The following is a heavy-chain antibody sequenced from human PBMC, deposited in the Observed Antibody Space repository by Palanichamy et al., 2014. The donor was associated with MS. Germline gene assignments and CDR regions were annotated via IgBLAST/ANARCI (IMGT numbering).Heavy chain of an antibody. CDR2: IYPSGSA. J-gene: IGHJ3*01. CDR1: GGSVTNSVGYY. D-gene: IGHD3-10*01. CDR3: ARGFSRGGAFDL. Sequence: QVQLQESGPGLVKPSETLSHTCTVSGGSVTNSVGYYWSWIRQFPGKGLEWIGYIYPSGSANYNSALKSRLTISVDTSKNQFSMNLTSVTAADTAVYYCARGFSRGGAFDLWGRGTVVTVSS. V-gene: IGHV4-61*08.